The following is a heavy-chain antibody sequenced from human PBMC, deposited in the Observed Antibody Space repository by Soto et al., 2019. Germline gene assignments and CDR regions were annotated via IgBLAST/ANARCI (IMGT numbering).Heavy chain of an antibody. D-gene: IGHD5-18*01. Sequence: QVQLVESGGGVVQPGRSLRLSCAASAFTFSSYRIHWVRQAPGKGLDWVAVISYDASDKYYADSVKGRFTLSRDNSKNTLYLQMNSLRAEDTAVYYCVKERYGQLWLEDYGMDVWGQGTTVTVSS. CDR3: VKERYGQLWLEDYGMDV. V-gene: IGHV3-30*18. J-gene: IGHJ6*02. CDR1: AFTFSSYR. CDR2: ISYDASDK.